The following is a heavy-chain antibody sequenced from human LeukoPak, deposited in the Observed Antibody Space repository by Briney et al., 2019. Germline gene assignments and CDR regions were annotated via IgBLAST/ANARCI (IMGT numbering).Heavy chain of an antibody. D-gene: IGHD3-10*01. CDR3: ARGNYGSGRRTNYGMDF. CDR2: IIPIFGIA. J-gene: IGHJ6*02. V-gene: IGHV1-69*04. CDR1: GGIFRRYA. Sequence: GASVNVSRKASGGIFRRYAIRGVRQAPGKGLEWMGRIIPIFGIANYAQKFQGRVTITADKSTSTAYMELSSLRSEDTAVYYCARGNYGSGRRTNYGMDFWGQGTTVTVSS.